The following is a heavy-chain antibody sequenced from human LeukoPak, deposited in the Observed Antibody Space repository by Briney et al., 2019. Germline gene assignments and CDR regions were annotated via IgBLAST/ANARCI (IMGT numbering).Heavy chain of an antibody. D-gene: IGHD3-10*01. Sequence: SETLSLTCSVSGGSISGYYWSWIRQPPGKGLEWIGYIYYSGTTIYNPSLKSRLTISLDTSKNQFSLNMSSVTAADTAVYYCARDETHFYGSGSSNWFAPWGQGILVTVSS. J-gene: IGHJ5*02. CDR2: IYYSGTT. V-gene: IGHV4-59*12. CDR3: ARDETHFYGSGSSNWFAP. CDR1: GGSISGYY.